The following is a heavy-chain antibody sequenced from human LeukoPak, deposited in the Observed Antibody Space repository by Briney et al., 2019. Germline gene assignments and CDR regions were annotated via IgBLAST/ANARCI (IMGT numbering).Heavy chain of an antibody. CDR1: GITVSNNY. D-gene: IGHD6-25*01. CDR2: IYSGGST. J-gene: IGHJ4*02. V-gene: IGHV3-66*01. Sequence: GGSLRLSCATSGITVSNNYMSWVRQAPGKGLEWVSVIYSGGSTYYADSVKGRFTISRDNSKNTLYLQMNSLRAEDTAVYYCARVGYTSGWGERYYFDYWGQGTLVTVSS. CDR3: ARVGYTSGWGERYYFDY.